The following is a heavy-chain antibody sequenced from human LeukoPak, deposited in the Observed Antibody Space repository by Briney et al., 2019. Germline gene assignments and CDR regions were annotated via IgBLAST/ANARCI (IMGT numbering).Heavy chain of an antibody. CDR3: ARDPNYGDYAFDY. CDR2: INAGNGNT. J-gene: IGHJ4*02. V-gene: IGHV1-3*03. CDR1: GYTFTSYA. Sequence: ASVKVSCKASGYTFTSYAMHWVRQAPGQRLEWMGWINAGNGNTKYSQEFQGRVTITRDTSASTAYMELSSLRSEDMAVYYRARDPNYGDYAFDYWGQGTLVTVSS. D-gene: IGHD4-17*01.